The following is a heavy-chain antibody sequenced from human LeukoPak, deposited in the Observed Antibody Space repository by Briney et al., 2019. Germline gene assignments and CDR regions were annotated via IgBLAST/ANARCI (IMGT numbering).Heavy chain of an antibody. CDR1: GGTFSSYA. Sequence: ASVKVSCKASGGTFSSYAISWVRQAPGQGLEWMGGIIPIFGTANYAQKFQGRVTITADESTSTAYMELSSLRSEDTAVYYCARDPRFGELPLDAFDIWGQGTMVTVSS. J-gene: IGHJ3*02. CDR3: ARDPRFGELPLDAFDI. CDR2: IIPIFGTA. V-gene: IGHV1-69*13. D-gene: IGHD3-10*01.